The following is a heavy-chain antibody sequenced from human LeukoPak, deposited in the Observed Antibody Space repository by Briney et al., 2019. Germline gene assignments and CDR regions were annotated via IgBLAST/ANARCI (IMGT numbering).Heavy chain of an antibody. Sequence: GRSLRLSCAASGFTFSSYAMHWVRQAPGKGLEWVAVISYDGSNKYYADSVKGRFTISRDNSKNTLYLQMNRLRAEDTAVYYCTRDLYDFWSGYGLDYWGQGTLVTVSS. CDR1: GFTFSSYA. V-gene: IGHV3-30*01. J-gene: IGHJ4*02. CDR2: ISYDGSNK. CDR3: TRDLYDFWSGYGLDY. D-gene: IGHD3-3*01.